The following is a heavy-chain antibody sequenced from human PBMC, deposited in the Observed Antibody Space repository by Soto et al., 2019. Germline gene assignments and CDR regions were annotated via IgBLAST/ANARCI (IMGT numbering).Heavy chain of an antibody. Sequence: GGSLRLSCAASGFTFSSYAIIWVRQAPGKGLEWVSTISGSGGSTYYADSVKGRFTISRDNSKNTLYLQMNSLRAEDTAVYYCAKDGGGWGSCPAGYYMDVWGKGTTVTVAS. CDR1: GFTFSSYA. J-gene: IGHJ6*03. CDR2: ISGSGGST. CDR3: AKDGGGWGSCPAGYYMDV. D-gene: IGHD2-15*01. V-gene: IGHV3-23*01.